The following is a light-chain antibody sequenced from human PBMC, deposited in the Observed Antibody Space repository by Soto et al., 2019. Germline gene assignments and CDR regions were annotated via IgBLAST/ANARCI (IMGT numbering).Light chain of an antibody. J-gene: IGKJ2*01. CDR2: AAS. Sequence: EIQMTQSPSSLSASVGDRVTITCRASQGISTYLNWYQQKPGKAPNLLISAASRLQSGVPSRFSGSGSGTDFTLTISSLQPEDFATYSCQQSYITPYTFGQGTKLEIK. V-gene: IGKV1-39*01. CDR1: QGISTY. CDR3: QQSYITPYT.